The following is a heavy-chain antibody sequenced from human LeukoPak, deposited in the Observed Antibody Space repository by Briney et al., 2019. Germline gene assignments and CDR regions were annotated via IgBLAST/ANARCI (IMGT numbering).Heavy chain of an antibody. J-gene: IGHJ4*02. D-gene: IGHD6-19*01. CDR1: GFTFSSYA. CDR2: ISGSGGNT. CDR3: AKGGGWLYYFDY. Sequence: GGSLRLSCAASGFTFSSYAMSWVRQAPGKGLKWVSTISGSGGNTYYADSVKGRFTISRDNSKNTLYLQMNSLRAEDTAVYYCAKGGGWLYYFDYWGQGTLVTVSS. V-gene: IGHV3-23*01.